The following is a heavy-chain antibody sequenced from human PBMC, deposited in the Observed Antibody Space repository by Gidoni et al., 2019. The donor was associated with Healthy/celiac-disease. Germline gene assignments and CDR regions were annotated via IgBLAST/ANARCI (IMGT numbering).Heavy chain of an antibody. V-gene: IGHV1-69*04. CDR2: IIPILGIA. Sequence: QVQLVQSGAEVKKPGSSVKVSCKASGGTFSSYAISWVRQAPGQGLEWMGRIIPILGIANYAQKFQGRVTITADKSTSTAYMELSSLRSEDTAVYYCARTLAHGYYDILTGYWADAFDIWGQGTMVTVSS. J-gene: IGHJ3*02. CDR3: ARTLAHGYYDILTGYWADAFDI. CDR1: GGTFSSYA. D-gene: IGHD3-9*01.